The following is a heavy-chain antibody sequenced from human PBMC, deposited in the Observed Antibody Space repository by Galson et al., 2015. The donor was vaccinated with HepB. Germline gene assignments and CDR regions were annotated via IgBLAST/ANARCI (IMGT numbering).Heavy chain of an antibody. V-gene: IGHV1-2*06. J-gene: IGHJ6*03. CDR1: GFMFTGYY. Sequence: SVKVSCKASGFMFTGYYLHWVRQVPGQRLEWMGRINPDGGATDYAQRFQDRVTLTSETSINTAYMELRSLRPDDTAVYFCARDSDMDVWGTGTTVIVSS. CDR2: INPDGGAT. CDR3: ARDSDMDV.